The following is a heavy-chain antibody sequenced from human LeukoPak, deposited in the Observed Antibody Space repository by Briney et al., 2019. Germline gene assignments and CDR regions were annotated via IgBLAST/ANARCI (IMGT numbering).Heavy chain of an antibody. D-gene: IGHD2-21*01. CDR3: AREVVVIGASRNYYNGLDV. V-gene: IGHV1-2*02. Sequence: ASVRVSCKASGYTFTSYYYHWVRQAPGQGLEWMGWINPNSGNADYPQRFQGRVTLTRDTSISTVCMEVSSLTSDDSAIYYCAREVVVIGASRNYYNGLDVWGQGTTVTVSS. CDR2: INPNSGNA. CDR1: GYTFTSYY. J-gene: IGHJ6*02.